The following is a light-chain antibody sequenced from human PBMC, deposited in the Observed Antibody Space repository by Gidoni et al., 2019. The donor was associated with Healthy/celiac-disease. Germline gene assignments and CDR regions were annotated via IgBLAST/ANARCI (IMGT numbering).Light chain of an antibody. V-gene: IGKV1-33*01. CDR2: DAS. Sequence: DIQMTQSPSSLSASVGDRVTITCQASQDISNYLNWYQQKPGKAPKLLIYDASNLETGVPSSFSGSGSGTDFTFTISSLQPEDIATYCCQQYDNLPLFGQGTKLEIK. CDR1: QDISNY. CDR3: QQYDNLPL. J-gene: IGKJ2*01.